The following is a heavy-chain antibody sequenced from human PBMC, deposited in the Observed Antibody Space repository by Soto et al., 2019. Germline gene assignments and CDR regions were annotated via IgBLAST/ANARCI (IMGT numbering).Heavy chain of an antibody. D-gene: IGHD3-10*01. V-gene: IGHV1-2*04. J-gene: IGHJ4*02. CDR3: ARDAAWYYGSGSYYTQLGY. CDR1: GYTFTSYA. Sequence: ASVKVSCKASGYTFTSYAMHWVRQAPGQRLEWMGWINPNSGGTNYSQKFQGWVTIARDTSISTAYMELSRLRSDDTAVYYCARDAAWYYGSGSYYTQLGYWGQGTLVTVSS. CDR2: INPNSGGT.